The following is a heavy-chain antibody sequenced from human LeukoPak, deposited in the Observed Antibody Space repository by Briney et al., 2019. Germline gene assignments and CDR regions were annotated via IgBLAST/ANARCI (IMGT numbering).Heavy chain of an antibody. Sequence: SETLSLTCSVSGDSISNFYWSWIRQPPGKGLEWIGYIDYSGSTSYNPSLKSRVTISVDTSKNQFSLKLSSVTAADTAVYYCARSGHYYDSHVDYWGQGTLVTVSS. CDR1: GDSISNFY. D-gene: IGHD3-22*01. V-gene: IGHV4-59*12. CDR3: ARSGHYYDSHVDY. J-gene: IGHJ4*02. CDR2: IDYSGST.